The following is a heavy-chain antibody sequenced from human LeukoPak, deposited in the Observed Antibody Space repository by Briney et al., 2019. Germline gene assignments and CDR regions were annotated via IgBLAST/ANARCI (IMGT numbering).Heavy chain of an antibody. Sequence: GGSLRLSCAASGFTFSSYWMSWVRQAPGKGLEWVANIKQDGSEKYYVDSVKGRFTISRDNAKNSLYLQMNSLGAEDTAVYYCARIMVRGVVYYYYGMDVWGQGTTVTVSS. V-gene: IGHV3-7*04. D-gene: IGHD3-10*01. J-gene: IGHJ6*02. CDR2: IKQDGSEK. CDR1: GFTFSSYW. CDR3: ARIMVRGVVYYYYGMDV.